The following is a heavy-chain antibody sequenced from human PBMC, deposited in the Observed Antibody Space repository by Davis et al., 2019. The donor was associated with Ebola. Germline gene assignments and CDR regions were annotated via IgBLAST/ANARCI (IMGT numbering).Heavy chain of an antibody. D-gene: IGHD5-18*01. J-gene: IGHJ4*02. CDR3: ARLSDAGIQLWPSIDY. Sequence: SETLSLTCTVSGGSISSYYWSWIRQPPGKGLECIGYIYYSGSTNYNPSLKSRVTISVDTSKNQFSLKLSSVTAADTAVYYCARLSDAGIQLWPSIDYWGQGTLVTVSS. CDR1: GGSISSYY. V-gene: IGHV4-59*08. CDR2: IYYSGST.